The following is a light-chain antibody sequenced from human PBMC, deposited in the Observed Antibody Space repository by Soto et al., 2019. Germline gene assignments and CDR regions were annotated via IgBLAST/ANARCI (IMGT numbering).Light chain of an antibody. Sequence: QSALTQPASVSGSPGQSITISCTGTSSVIGGYDYVSWYRQHPGKAPKLLIYEVINRPSGVSNRFSGSKSGNTASLTISGLQADDEADYYCSSYTSRSIVVFGGGTKLTVL. CDR1: SSVIGGYDY. J-gene: IGLJ2*01. V-gene: IGLV2-14*01. CDR2: EVI. CDR3: SSYTSRSIVV.